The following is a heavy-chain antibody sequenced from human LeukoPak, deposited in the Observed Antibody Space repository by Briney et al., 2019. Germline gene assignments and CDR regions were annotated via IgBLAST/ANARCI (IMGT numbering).Heavy chain of an antibody. V-gene: IGHV3-23*01. CDR2: IRGSGGST. D-gene: IGHD3-22*01. Sequence: GGSLSLSCAASGFTFSSYAMSWLRQPPGKGLEWVSAIRGSGGSTYYADSVKGRFTISRDNYKNTLYLQMNSLRAEDTAVYCCARGYYYDSSGYDYWGQGTLVTVSS. CDR3: ARGYYYDSSGYDY. J-gene: IGHJ4*02. CDR1: GFTFSSYA.